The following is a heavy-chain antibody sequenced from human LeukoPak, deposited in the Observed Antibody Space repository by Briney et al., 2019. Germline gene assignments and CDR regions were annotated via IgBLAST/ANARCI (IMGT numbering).Heavy chain of an antibody. CDR3: AKDRVGAMLYFDY. CDR1: GFTFSSYT. Sequence: PGGSLRLSCAASGFTFSSYTMNWVRQAPGKGLEWVSGLSGSGGTTYYVDSVKGRFTISRDNSKNTLYLQMNSLRAEDTAVYYCAKDRVGAMLYFDYWGQGTLVTVSS. J-gene: IGHJ4*02. CDR2: LSGSGGTT. D-gene: IGHD1-26*01. V-gene: IGHV3-23*01.